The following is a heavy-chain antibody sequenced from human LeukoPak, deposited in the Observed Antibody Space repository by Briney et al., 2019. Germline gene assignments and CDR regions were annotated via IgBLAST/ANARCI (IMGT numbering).Heavy chain of an antibody. Sequence: SETLSLTCTVSGGSISSYYWSWIRQPPGKGLEWIGYIYTSGSTNYNPSLKSRVTISVDTSKNQFSLKLSSVTAADTAVYYCARHVQVVVPATNYYYYYKDVWGKGTTVTVSS. D-gene: IGHD2-2*01. CDR1: GGSISSYY. CDR2: IYTSGST. J-gene: IGHJ6*03. CDR3: ARHVQVVVPATNYYYYYKDV. V-gene: IGHV4-4*09.